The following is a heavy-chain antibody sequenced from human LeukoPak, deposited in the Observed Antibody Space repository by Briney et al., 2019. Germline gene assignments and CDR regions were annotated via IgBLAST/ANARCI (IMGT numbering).Heavy chain of an antibody. CDR2: IYSGGST. V-gene: IGHV3-66*02. Sequence: GGSLRLSCAASGFTVSSNYMSWVRQAPGKGLEWVSVIYSGGSTCYADSVKGRFTISRDNSKNTLYLQMNSLRAEDTAVYYCARDRARKVAVAGNLSGYFDYWGQGTLVTVSS. CDR1: GFTVSSNY. CDR3: ARDRARKVAVAGNLSGYFDY. D-gene: IGHD6-19*01. J-gene: IGHJ4*02.